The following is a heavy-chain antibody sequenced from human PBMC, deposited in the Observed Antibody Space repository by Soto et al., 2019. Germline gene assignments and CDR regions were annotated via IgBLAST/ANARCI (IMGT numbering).Heavy chain of an antibody. Sequence: GGSLRLSCAASGFTFSSYSMNWVRQAPGKGLEWVSAMSGSGSNTYYADSVKGRFTLSRDNSKNTLYLQMNSLRAEDTAVYHCAKGITTFGGDYFDYWGQGALVTVSS. D-gene: IGHD3-3*01. CDR2: MSGSGSNT. CDR1: GFTFSSYS. V-gene: IGHV3-23*01. J-gene: IGHJ4*02. CDR3: AKGITTFGGDYFDY.